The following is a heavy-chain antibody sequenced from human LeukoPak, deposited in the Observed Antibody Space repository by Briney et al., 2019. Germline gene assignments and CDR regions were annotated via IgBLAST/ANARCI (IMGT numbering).Heavy chain of an antibody. J-gene: IGHJ5*02. Sequence: PGGSLRLSCAASGFTFSSYAMSWVRQAPGKGLEWVSAISGSGGSTYYADSVKGRFTISRDNSKNTPYLQMNSLRAEDTAVYYCAKENSGWIWSGTSPPFDPWGQGTLVTVSS. CDR1: GFTFSSYA. V-gene: IGHV3-23*01. CDR2: ISGSGGST. CDR3: AKENSGWIWSGTSPPFDP. D-gene: IGHD3-3*01.